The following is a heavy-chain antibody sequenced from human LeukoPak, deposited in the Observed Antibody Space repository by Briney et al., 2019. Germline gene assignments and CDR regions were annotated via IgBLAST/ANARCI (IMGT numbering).Heavy chain of an antibody. Sequence: GGSLRLSCAASGFTFSSYAMHWVRQAPGKGLEWVAVISYDGSNKYYADSVKGRFTISRDSSKNTLYLQMNSLRAEDTAVYYCARDYKRWLVQYGMDVWGQGTTVTVSS. CDR3: ARDYKRWLVQYGMDV. V-gene: IGHV3-30-3*01. D-gene: IGHD6-19*01. CDR1: GFTFSSYA. J-gene: IGHJ6*02. CDR2: ISYDGSNK.